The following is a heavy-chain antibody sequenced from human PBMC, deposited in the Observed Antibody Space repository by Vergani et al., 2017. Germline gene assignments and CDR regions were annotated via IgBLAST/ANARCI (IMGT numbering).Heavy chain of an antibody. Sequence: QLQLQESGPGLVKPSETLSLTCTVSGGSISSSSYYWGWIRQPPGKGLEWIGSIYYSGSTYYNPSLKSRVTISVDTSKNQFSLKLSSVTAADTAVYYCARDVQNRDYDYVWGSYRFNWFDPWGQGTLVTVSS. CDR2: IYYSGST. D-gene: IGHD3-16*02. V-gene: IGHV4-39*07. J-gene: IGHJ5*02. CDR1: GGSISSSSYY. CDR3: ARDVQNRDYDYVWGSYRFNWFDP.